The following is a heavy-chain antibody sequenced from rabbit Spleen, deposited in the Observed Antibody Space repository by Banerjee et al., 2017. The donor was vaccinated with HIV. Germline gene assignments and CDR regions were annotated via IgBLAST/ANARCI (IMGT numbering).Heavy chain of an antibody. D-gene: IGHD1-1*01. V-gene: IGHV1S45*01. CDR1: GVSFSDKDV. CDR3: ARDTSSSFSSYGMDL. Sequence: EQLVESGGGLVQPEGSLTLTCKASGVSFSDKDVMCWVRQAPGKGLEWIACINIVTGKSVYASWAKGRFTISKTSSTTVTLQMTSLTAADTATYFCARDTSSSFSSYGMDLWGPGTLVTVS. J-gene: IGHJ6*01. CDR2: INIVTGKS.